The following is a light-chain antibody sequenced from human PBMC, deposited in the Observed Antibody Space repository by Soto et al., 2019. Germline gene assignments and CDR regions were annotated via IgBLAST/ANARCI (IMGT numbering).Light chain of an antibody. J-gene: IGLJ1*01. CDR1: SSDIGLYNY. Sequence: QSALSQPASMSGSPGQSITIPCTGASSDIGLYNYVSWYQHHPGKAPKQLISEVNIRPSGLSDRFSASKAGNTASLTISGLQPEDEAYYYCSCLSTTSTPIVFGTGTKVTVL. V-gene: IGLV2-14*01. CDR2: EVN. CDR3: SCLSTTSTPIV.